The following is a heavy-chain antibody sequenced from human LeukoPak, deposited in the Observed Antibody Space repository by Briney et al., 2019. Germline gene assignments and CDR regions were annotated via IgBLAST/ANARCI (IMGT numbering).Heavy chain of an antibody. J-gene: IGHJ3*02. Sequence: SETLSLTCTVSGGSISSYYWSWIRQPAGKGLEWIGRIYTSGSTNYNPSLKSRVTMSVDTSKNQFSLKLSSVTAADTAVYYCARDSLWFGELDAFDIWGQGTMVTVSS. CDR2: IYTSGST. D-gene: IGHD3-10*01. V-gene: IGHV4-4*07. CDR3: ARDSLWFGELDAFDI. CDR1: GGSISSYY.